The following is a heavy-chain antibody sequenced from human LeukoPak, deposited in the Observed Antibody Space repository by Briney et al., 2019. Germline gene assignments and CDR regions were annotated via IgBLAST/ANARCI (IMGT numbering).Heavy chain of an antibody. D-gene: IGHD3-3*01. CDR3: ARGITALRFLEWTY. J-gene: IGHJ1*01. Sequence: ASVKVSCKASGGTFSNFAISWVRQGPGQGLEWKGGIIPIFGTTTCAHKFQGRVTISADESTTTAYLHLSSLSSEDTAVYYCARGITALRFLEWTYWGQGTLVTVSS. CDR2: IIPIFGTT. CDR1: GGTFSNFA. V-gene: IGHV1-69*01.